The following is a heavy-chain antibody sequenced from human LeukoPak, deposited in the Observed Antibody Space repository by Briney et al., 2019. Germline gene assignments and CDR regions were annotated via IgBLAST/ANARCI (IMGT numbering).Heavy chain of an antibody. D-gene: IGHD6-13*01. V-gene: IGHV3-15*01. CDR1: GFTFTNAW. CDR2: IKSKTDGGTT. Sequence: PGGSLRLSCASSGFTFTNAWMSWVRQAPGQGLEWVGRIKSKTDGGTTDYAAPVKGRFTISRDDSKTTLFLQMNSLKTEDTAVYYCTTVRGSSYQYFQRWGQGTLVTVSS. J-gene: IGHJ1*01. CDR3: TTVRGSSYQYFQR.